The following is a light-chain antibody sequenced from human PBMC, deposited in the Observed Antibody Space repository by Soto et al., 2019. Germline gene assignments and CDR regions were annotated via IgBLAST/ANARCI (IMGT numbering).Light chain of an antibody. CDR1: ESDFATHNS. Sequence: QSALTQPPSVSGSPGQSVTISCTGSESDFATHNSVSWYQQAPGTAPKLIIFEVNNRPSGVPDRFSESKSGNTASLTISGLRPEDEADYYCSSYISSITSHVFGTGTKVTVL. CDR3: SSYISSITSHV. J-gene: IGLJ1*01. V-gene: IGLV2-18*02. CDR2: EVN.